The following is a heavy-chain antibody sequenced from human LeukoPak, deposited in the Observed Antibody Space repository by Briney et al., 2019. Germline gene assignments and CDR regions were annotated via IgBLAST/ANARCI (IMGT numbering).Heavy chain of an antibody. V-gene: IGHV3-21*01. CDR3: ASAFVVVPAPGTMDV. CDR1: GFTFSSYS. J-gene: IGHJ6*04. D-gene: IGHD2-2*01. Sequence: GGSLRLSCAASGFTFSSYSMNWVRQAPGKGLDWVSSISSSSSYIYYADSVKGRFTISRDNAKNSLYLQMNSLRAEDTAVYYCASAFVVVPAPGTMDVWGKGTTVTVSS. CDR2: ISSSSSYI.